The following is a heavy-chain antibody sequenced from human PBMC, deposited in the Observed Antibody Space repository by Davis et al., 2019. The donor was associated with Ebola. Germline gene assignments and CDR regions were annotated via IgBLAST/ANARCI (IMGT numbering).Heavy chain of an antibody. CDR1: AYTFKNYA. V-gene: IGHV1-18*01. CDR2: ISAYNGNT. D-gene: IGHD1-26*01. Sequence: ASVKVSCQASAYTFKNYAISWVRQAPGQGLEWMGWISAYNGNTNYAQILKGRVTKTTDTSTGTAYMELRSLRSDDSAVYFCARTSIVGTTTTASDIWGQGTKVTVSS. J-gene: IGHJ3*02. CDR3: ARTSIVGTTTTASDI.